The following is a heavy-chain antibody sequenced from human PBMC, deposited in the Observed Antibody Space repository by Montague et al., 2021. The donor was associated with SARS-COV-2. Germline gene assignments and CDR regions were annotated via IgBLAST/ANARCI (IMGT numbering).Heavy chain of an antibody. D-gene: IGHD2-2*02. CDR2: ISFDGNHK. Sequence: SLRLSCAASGFTFSTYAMHWVRQAPGKGLEWVAVISFDGNHKYSVDSXXGRFTISRDNSKNTLYLQMNSLRLEDTAVYYCARDLREYLQYYYGMDVWGQGTTVTVSS. V-gene: IGHV3-30*04. J-gene: IGHJ6*02. CDR3: ARDLREYLQYYYGMDV. CDR1: GFTFSTYA.